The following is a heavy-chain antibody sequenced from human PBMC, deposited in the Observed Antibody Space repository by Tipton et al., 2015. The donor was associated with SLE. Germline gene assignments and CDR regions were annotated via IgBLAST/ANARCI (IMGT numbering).Heavy chain of an antibody. J-gene: IGHJ5*02. Sequence: TLSLTCTVSGGSISSGSYYWSWIRQPAGKGLEWIGRIYTSGGTNYSPSLKSRVTISVDTSKNQFSLKLSSVTAADTAVYYCAREDIVVVPAALRHNWFDPWGQGTLVTVSS. D-gene: IGHD2-2*01. CDR2: IYTSGGT. V-gene: IGHV4-61*02. CDR3: AREDIVVVPAALRHNWFDP. CDR1: GGSISSGSYY.